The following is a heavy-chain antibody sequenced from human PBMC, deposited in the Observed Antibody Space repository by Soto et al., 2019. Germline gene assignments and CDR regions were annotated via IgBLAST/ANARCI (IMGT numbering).Heavy chain of an antibody. Sequence: EVQLVESGGGLVQPGEPLKLSCAASGFTLSGSAVHWVRQASGKGLEWVCRISSKTHNYATDYTASGKGRFTMSRDDSNSTAYHHMDGLKAGETGVYHCTRCGGSYSFGYWGQGTVVTVSS. CDR1: GFTLSGSA. J-gene: IGHJ4*02. CDR2: ISSKTHNYAT. D-gene: IGHD2-15*01. CDR3: TRCGGSYSFGY. V-gene: IGHV3-73*02.